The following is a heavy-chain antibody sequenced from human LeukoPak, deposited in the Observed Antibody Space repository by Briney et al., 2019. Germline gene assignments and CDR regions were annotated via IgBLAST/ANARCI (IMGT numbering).Heavy chain of an antibody. Sequence: MSGGSLRLSCATSGFTFSDYPMNWVRQAPGKGLEWVSNIRGSGPGSGSGTYYADSVKGRFLISRDDAKNSVYLQMNSLRIEDSAFYYCARDVNWGFDSWGQGALVTVSS. V-gene: IGHV3-11*04. D-gene: IGHD7-27*01. CDR1: GFTFSDYP. CDR2: IRGSGPGSGSGT. CDR3: ARDVNWGFDS. J-gene: IGHJ4*02.